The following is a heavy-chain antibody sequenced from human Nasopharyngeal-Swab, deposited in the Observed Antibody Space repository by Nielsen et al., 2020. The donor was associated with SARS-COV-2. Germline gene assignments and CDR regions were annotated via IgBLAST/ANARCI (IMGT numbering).Heavy chain of an antibody. CDR2: INPSGGST. CDR1: GYTFTRYY. D-gene: IGHD6-19*01. V-gene: IGHV1-46*01. CDR3: ARGARSAVDYFDY. Sequence: ASVKVSCKASGYTFTRYYMHWVRQAPGQGLEWMGIINPSGGSTSYAQKFQGRVKMTRDTSTSTLYMELSSLRFEDTAVYYCARGARSAVDYFDYWGQGTLVTVSS. J-gene: IGHJ4*02.